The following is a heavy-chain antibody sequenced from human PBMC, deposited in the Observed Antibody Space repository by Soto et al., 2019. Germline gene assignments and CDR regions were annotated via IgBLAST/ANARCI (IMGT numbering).Heavy chain of an antibody. V-gene: IGHV3-74*01. CDR1: GFPFSHYW. Sequence: GGSLRLSCAASGFPFSHYWMHWVRQTPGKGLVWVSRINPAGTITNYADSVEGRFAISRDNADSALFLQMNSLSAEDTAIYYCTSDTFGLRDTWGQGTLVTVSS. CDR3: TSDTFGLRDT. D-gene: IGHD3-16*01. J-gene: IGHJ5*02. CDR2: INPAGTIT.